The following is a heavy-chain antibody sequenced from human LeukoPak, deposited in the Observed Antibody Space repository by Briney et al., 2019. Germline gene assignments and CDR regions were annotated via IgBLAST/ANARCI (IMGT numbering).Heavy chain of an antibody. CDR1: GFTFTSYA. J-gene: IGHJ4*02. CDR3: ARGTFYYGDNYNTRAFGQPFDS. D-gene: IGHD4/OR15-4a*01. CDR2: ISYDGTDK. Sequence: SGTSLRLSCAASGFTFTSYALHWVRHAPGKRLDWLSDISYDGTDKHYADSVRGRFTISRDNSKNTLYLQINSLRAEDTAIYYCARGTFYYGDNYNTRAFGQPFDSWGQGTLVTVSS. V-gene: IGHV3-30*04.